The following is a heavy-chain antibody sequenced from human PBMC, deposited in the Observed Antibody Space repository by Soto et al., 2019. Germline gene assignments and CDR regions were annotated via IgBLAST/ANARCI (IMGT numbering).Heavy chain of an antibody. V-gene: IGHV1-2*04. CDR2: INPNSGGT. D-gene: IGHD3-22*01. CDR3: AREVDYYDSSGYYSTPNFDY. Sequence: ASVKVSCKASGYTFTGYYMHWVRQAPGQGLEWMGWINPNSGGTNYAQKFQGWVTMTRDTSISTAYMELSRLRPDDTAVYYCAREVDYYDSSGYYSTPNFDYWGQGTLGTVSS. CDR1: GYTFTGYY. J-gene: IGHJ4*02.